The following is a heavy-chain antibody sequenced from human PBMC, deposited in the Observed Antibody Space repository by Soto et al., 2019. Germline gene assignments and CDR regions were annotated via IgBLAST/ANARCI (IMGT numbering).Heavy chain of an antibody. V-gene: IGHV1-46*01. CDR1: GYTLSSNY. J-gene: IGHJ4*02. D-gene: IGHD3-16*01. CDR3: ASLEITGY. Sequence: QVQLVQSGAEVKKPGASVKVSCKASGYTLSSNYMVWVRQAPGQGLEWMGIINTSGGSTDYAQKFQGRLTMTRDTSTNTVYMELSSLRSEDAAVYYCASLEITGYGGQGTQVTVSS. CDR2: INTSGGST.